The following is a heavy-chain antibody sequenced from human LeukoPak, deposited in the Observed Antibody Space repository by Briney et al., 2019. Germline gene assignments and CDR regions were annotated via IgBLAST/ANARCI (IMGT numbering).Heavy chain of an antibody. V-gene: IGHV3-53*01. D-gene: IGHD3-3*01. Sequence: PGGSLRLSCAVSGVTVSSTDMSWVRQAPGKGLEWVSVIFSGGGTYYTGSVKGRFTISRDNSKSTLYLQMNSLRAEDTAVYYCARDLDGPENYWGQGTLVTVSS. CDR1: GVTVSSTD. J-gene: IGHJ4*02. CDR3: ARDLDGPENY. CDR2: IFSGGGT.